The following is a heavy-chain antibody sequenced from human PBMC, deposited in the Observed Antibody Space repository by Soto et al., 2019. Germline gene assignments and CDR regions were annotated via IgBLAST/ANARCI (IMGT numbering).Heavy chain of an antibody. J-gene: IGHJ6*02. Sequence: GASVKVSCKASGYTFISYGVSWVRQAPGQGLEWMGWISPYNGNTNYAQRVQGRVTMTTDTSTSTAYMELRSLTSDDTAVYYCARRGVGANHYYGMDVWGQGTTVTVSS. D-gene: IGHD3-16*01. CDR1: GYTFISYG. CDR3: ARRGVGANHYYGMDV. V-gene: IGHV1-18*04. CDR2: ISPYNGNT.